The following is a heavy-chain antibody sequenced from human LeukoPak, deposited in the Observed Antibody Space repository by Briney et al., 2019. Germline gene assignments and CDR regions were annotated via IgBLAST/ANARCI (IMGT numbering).Heavy chain of an antibody. D-gene: IGHD6-25*01. CDR3: ARSYSSGWLTTNFDY. CDR2: IRYDGSNK. J-gene: IGHJ4*02. CDR1: GFTFSSYG. Sequence: TGGSLRLSCAASGFTFSSYGMHWVRQAPGKGLEWVAFIRYDGSNKYYADSVKGRFTISRDNSKNTLYLQMNSLRAEDTAVYYCARSYSSGWLTTNFDYWGQGTLVTVSS. V-gene: IGHV3-30*02.